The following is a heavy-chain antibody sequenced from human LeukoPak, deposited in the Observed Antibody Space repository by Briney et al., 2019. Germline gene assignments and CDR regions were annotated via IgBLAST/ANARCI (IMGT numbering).Heavy chain of an antibody. CDR2: IYYSGST. Sequence: SETLSLTCTASGGSISSYYWSWIRQPPGKGLEWIGYIYYSGSTNYNPSLKSRVTISVDTSKNQFSLKLSSVTAADTAVYYCASGYGATGAFDIWGQGTMVTVSS. CDR3: ASGYGATGAFDI. J-gene: IGHJ3*02. CDR1: GGSISSYY. D-gene: IGHD4-17*01. V-gene: IGHV4-59*01.